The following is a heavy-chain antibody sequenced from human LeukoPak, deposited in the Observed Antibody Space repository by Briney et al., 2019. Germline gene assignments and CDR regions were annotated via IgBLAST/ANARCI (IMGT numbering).Heavy chain of an antibody. V-gene: IGHV3-15*04. D-gene: IGHD1-26*01. J-gene: IGHJ4*02. Sequence: GGSLRLSCAASGFTFSNAWMSWVRQAPGKGLEWVGRIESKTDGGTTDFAAPVKGRFTISRDDAKNTLYLQMNSLKTEDTAVYYCTTAGWELYYFDYWGQGTLVTVSS. CDR2: IESKTDGGTT. CDR3: TTAGWELYYFDY. CDR1: GFTFSNAW.